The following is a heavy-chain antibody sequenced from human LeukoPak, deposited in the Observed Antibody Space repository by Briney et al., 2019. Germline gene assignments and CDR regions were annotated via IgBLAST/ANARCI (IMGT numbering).Heavy chain of an antibody. CDR1: GYTLTELS. V-gene: IGHV1-24*01. Sequence: ASVTVSCKVSGYTLTELSMHWVRQAPGKGLEWMGGFDPEDGETIYAQKFQGRVTMTEDTSTDTAYMELSSLRSEDTAVYYCARRDIVVVPAAIRNYYYYYGMDVWGQGTTVTVSS. J-gene: IGHJ6*02. D-gene: IGHD2-2*02. CDR2: FDPEDGET. CDR3: ARRDIVVVPAAIRNYYYYYGMDV.